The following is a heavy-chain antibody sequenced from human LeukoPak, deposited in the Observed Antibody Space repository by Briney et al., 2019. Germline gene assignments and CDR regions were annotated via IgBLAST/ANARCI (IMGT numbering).Heavy chain of an antibody. J-gene: IGHJ4*02. CDR1: GFTFSNYE. CDR2: ISSRDSII. Sequence: GGSLRLSCAASGFTFSNYEMNWVRQAPGKGLEWVSYISSRDSIIYYADYVKGRFTISRDNAKNSLYLQMNSLRAEDTAVYYCAKDLYGDYVVDYWGQGTLVTVPS. V-gene: IGHV3-48*03. D-gene: IGHD4-17*01. CDR3: AKDLYGDYVVDY.